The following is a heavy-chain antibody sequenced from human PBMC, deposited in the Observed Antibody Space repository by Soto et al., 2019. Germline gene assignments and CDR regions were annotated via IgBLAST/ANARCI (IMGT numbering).Heavy chain of an antibody. CDR3: TRDLNPGGADV. CDR2: IFWGGGKA. D-gene: IGHD4-17*01. J-gene: IGHJ6*02. Sequence: EVQLVESGGGLVQPGWSLRLSCVVSGLTFEEHAMHWVRQGPGKGLEWVSGIFWGGGKAGYADSGKGRFTISRDKAKNSLYLQMDSLRVEDTALYYCTRDLNPGGADVWGQGTTVTVSS. V-gene: IGHV3-9*01. CDR1: GLTFEEHA.